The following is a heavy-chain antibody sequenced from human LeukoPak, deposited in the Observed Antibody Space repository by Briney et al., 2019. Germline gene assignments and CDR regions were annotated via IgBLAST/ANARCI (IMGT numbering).Heavy chain of an antibody. Sequence: GGSLRLSCAASGFTFSSYGMHWVRQAPGKGLEWVAFIRYDGSNKYYADSVKGRFTISRDNSKNTLYLQMNSLRAEDTAVYYCAKRDVLLWFGELSGYFDYWGQGTLVTVSS. CDR1: GFTFSSYG. CDR2: IRYDGSNK. V-gene: IGHV3-30*02. CDR3: AKRDVLLWFGELSGYFDY. D-gene: IGHD3-10*01. J-gene: IGHJ4*02.